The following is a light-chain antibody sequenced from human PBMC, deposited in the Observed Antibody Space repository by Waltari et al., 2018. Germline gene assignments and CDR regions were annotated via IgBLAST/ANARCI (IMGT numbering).Light chain of an antibody. V-gene: IGKV3D-20*02. CDR3: QQRSKWPWT. CDR1: QSVSSSY. J-gene: IGKJ1*01. Sequence: EIVLTQSPGTLSLSPGERATLSCRAIQSVSSSYLAWYQQKPGQAPRLLIYGASSRATGIPDRFSGSGSGTDFTLTISRLEPEDFAVYYCQQRSKWPWTFGQGTKVEF. CDR2: GAS.